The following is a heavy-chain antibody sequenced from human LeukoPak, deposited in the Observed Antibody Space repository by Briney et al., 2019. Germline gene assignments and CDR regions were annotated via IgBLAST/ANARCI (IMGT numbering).Heavy chain of an antibody. CDR3: ARQGDGGPYHDY. J-gene: IGHJ4*02. D-gene: IGHD2-15*01. V-gene: IGHV4-30-4*01. CDR2: IYYSGST. Sequence: SQTLSLTCTVSGGSISSGDYYWSWIRQPPGKGLEWIGYIYYSGSTYYNPSLKSRVTISVDTSKNQFSLKLSSVTAADTAVYYCARQGDGGPYHDYWGQGTLVTVSS. CDR1: GGSISSGDYY.